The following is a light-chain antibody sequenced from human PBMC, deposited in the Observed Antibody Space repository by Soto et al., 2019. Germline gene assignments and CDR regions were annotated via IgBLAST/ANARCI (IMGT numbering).Light chain of an antibody. Sequence: IVLTQAPGTLQLSPGDRATVSCRASQSISDIYLSSHQQKPGQHPSLINYGASIRASGIPDRFSGSRAVTDFNVTISRRVPVDYEVYYGQYGTTVWTSDLGTKV. V-gene: IGKV3-20*01. CDR3: QYGTTVWT. J-gene: IGKJ1*01. CDR1: QSISDIY. CDR2: GAS.